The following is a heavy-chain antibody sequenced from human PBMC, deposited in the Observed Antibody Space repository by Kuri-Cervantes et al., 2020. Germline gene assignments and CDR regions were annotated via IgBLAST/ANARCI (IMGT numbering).Heavy chain of an antibody. V-gene: IGHV3-66*01. CDR1: GFTVSSNY. J-gene: IGHJ6*02. D-gene: IGHD3-3*01. CDR3: ASSYFWSGYYHPGPKPDDYYYYGMDV. CDR2: IYSGGST. Sequence: GESLKISCAASGFTVSSNYMSWVRQAPGKGLEWVSVIYSGGSTYYADSVKGRFTISRDNSKNTLYPQMNSLRAEDTAVYYCASSYFWSGYYHPGPKPDDYYYYGMDVWGQGTTVTVSS.